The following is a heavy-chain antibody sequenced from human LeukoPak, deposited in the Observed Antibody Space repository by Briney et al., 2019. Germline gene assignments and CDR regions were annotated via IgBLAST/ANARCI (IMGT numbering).Heavy chain of an antibody. CDR3: AREGDVEMATIAAKDGTETRNDAFDI. J-gene: IGHJ3*02. CDR2: ISSSSSYT. CDR1: GFTFSHYT. V-gene: IGHV3-21*01. D-gene: IGHD5-24*01. Sequence: PGGSLRLSCAASGFTFSHYTMKWVRQAPGKGLEWVSSISSSSSYTFYADSLKGRFTISRDNAKNSLYLQMNSLRAEDTAVYYCAREGDVEMATIAAKDGTETRNDAFDIWGQGTMVTVSS.